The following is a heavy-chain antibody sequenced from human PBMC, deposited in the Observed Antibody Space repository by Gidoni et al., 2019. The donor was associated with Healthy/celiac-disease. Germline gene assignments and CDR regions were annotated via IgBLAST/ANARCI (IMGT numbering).Heavy chain of an antibody. CDR3: AKDFTVIMYAFDI. J-gene: IGHJ3*02. D-gene: IGHD4-17*01. V-gene: IGHV3-23*01. CDR1: GFHFSSYA. CDR2: ISGSGGST. Sequence: EVQLLESGGGLVQPGGSLRLSCAASGFHFSSYAMSWVRQAPGKGLELVSSISGSGGSTYYADSVKGRFTISRDNSKNTLYLQMNSLRAEDTAVYYCAKDFTVIMYAFDIWGQGTMVTVSS.